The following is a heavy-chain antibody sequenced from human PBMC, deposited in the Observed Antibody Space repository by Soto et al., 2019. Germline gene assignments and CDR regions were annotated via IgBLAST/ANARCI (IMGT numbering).Heavy chain of an antibody. CDR1: GGSIISYY. V-gene: IGHV4-59*01. J-gene: IGHJ4*02. D-gene: IGHD3-22*01. CDR3: ARDNGREQYYDSSGYWYYFDY. CDR2: IYYSGST. Sequence: SEPLCVTCTVAGGSIISYYWSWIMQTPGKGLEWIGYIYYSGSTNYNPSLKSRVTISVDTSKNQFSLKLSSVTAADTAVYYCARDNGREQYYDSSGYWYYFDYWGQGTLVTVSS.